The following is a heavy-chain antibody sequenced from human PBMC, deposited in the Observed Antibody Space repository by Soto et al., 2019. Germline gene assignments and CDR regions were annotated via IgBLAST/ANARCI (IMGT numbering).Heavy chain of an antibody. CDR3: AKNQERELPRVIDF. V-gene: IGHV3-23*01. CDR2: MSSSSSTT. J-gene: IGHJ4*02. Sequence: PGGSLRLSCTASGCTFSPFEVSWVRQTPGGGLEWVSSMSSSSSTTYYADSVRGRFTISRDRSKNTLYLQMSSLRAEDTALYYCAKNQERELPRVIDFWGQGTLVTVSS. CDR1: GCTFSPFE. D-gene: IGHD1-7*01.